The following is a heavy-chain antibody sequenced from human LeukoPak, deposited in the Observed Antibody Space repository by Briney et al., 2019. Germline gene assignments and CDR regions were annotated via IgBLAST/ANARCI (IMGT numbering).Heavy chain of an antibody. D-gene: IGHD4-23*01. Sequence: GGSLGLSCAASGFSFSSYAMSWVRQAPGKGLEWVSTTGSSGGSTYYADSVKGRFTISRDNSKDTLYVQINSLRVEDTAVYYCAKIRWSPYYFDFWGQGTLVTVSS. CDR2: TGSSGGST. CDR1: GFSFSSYA. V-gene: IGHV3-23*01. CDR3: AKIRWSPYYFDF. J-gene: IGHJ4*02.